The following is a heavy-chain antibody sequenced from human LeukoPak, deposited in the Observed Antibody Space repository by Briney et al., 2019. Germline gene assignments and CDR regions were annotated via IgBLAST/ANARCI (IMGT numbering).Heavy chain of an antibody. D-gene: IGHD6-19*01. J-gene: IGHJ4*02. CDR1: GFTFSSYA. CDR2: ISGSGGST. CDR3: AKTSRVFSSGSFDY. Sequence: AGGSLRLSCAASGFTFSSYAMSWVRQAPGKGLEWVSAISGSGGSTYYADSAKGRFTISRDNSKNTLYLQMNSLRAEDTAVYYCAKTSRVFSSGSFDYWGQGTLVTVSS. V-gene: IGHV3-23*01.